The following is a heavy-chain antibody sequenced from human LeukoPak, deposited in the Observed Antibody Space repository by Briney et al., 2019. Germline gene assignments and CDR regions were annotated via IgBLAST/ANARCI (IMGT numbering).Heavy chain of an antibody. CDR3: ATAYYYGSVIYVEAFDI. J-gene: IGHJ3*02. D-gene: IGHD3-10*01. CDR1: GFTFSSYA. CDR2: ISGSGGIT. Sequence: RGSLRLSCAASGFTFSSYAMSWVGPGPGKRLWWVSAISGSGGITYYAESVKGRFTISRENSKNTLYLRMNSLRAEDTAVYYCATAYYYGSVIYVEAFDIWGQGTMVTVSS. V-gene: IGHV3-23*01.